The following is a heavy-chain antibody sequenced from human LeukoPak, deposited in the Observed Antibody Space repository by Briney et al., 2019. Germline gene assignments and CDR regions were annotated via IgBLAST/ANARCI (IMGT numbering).Heavy chain of an antibody. CDR1: GYSFTSYW. Sequence: GESLKISCKGSGYSFTSYWIGWVRQMPGKGLEWMGIIYPGDSDTRYSPSFQGQVTISADKSISTAYLQWSSLKASDTAMYYCARRGAVVVPAATNPGGWFDPWGQGTLVTVSS. V-gene: IGHV5-51*01. J-gene: IGHJ5*02. D-gene: IGHD2-2*01. CDR3: ARRGAVVVPAATNPGGWFDP. CDR2: IYPGDSDT.